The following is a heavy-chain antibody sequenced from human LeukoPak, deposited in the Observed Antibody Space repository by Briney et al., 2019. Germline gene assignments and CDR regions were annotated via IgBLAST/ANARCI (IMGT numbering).Heavy chain of an antibody. CDR1: GYTFTSYG. CDR2: ISAYNGNT. Sequence: ASVKVSCKASGYTFTSYGISWVRQAPGQGLEWTGWISAYNGNTNYAQKLQGRVTMTTDTSTSTAYMELRSLRSDDTAVYYCARDWYCSSTSCYFLDYWGQGTLVTVSS. CDR3: ARDWYCSSTSCYFLDY. D-gene: IGHD2-2*01. V-gene: IGHV1-18*04. J-gene: IGHJ4*02.